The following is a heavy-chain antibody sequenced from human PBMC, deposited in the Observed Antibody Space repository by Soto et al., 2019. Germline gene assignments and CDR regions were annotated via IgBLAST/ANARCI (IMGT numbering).Heavy chain of an antibody. Sequence: SETLSLTCTVSGGSISSGGYYWSWIRQHPGKGLEWIGYIYYSGSTYYNPSLKSRVTISVDTSKNQFSLKLSSVTAADTAVYYCARGTAMVPLDYYYGMDVWGQGTTVTVSS. CDR2: IYYSGST. J-gene: IGHJ6*02. CDR3: ARGTAMVPLDYYYGMDV. D-gene: IGHD5-18*01. CDR1: GGSISSGGYY. V-gene: IGHV4-31*03.